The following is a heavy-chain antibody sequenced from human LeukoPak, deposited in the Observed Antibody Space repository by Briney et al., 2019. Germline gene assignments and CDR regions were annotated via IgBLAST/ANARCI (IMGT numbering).Heavy chain of an antibody. Sequence: GESLRLSCAASGFTFSDYYMSWIRQAPGKGLEWVSYISSSGSTIYYADSVKGRFTISRDNAKNSLYLQMNSLRAEDTAVYYCARAIRGVRYYYYYVDVWGKGTTVTVSS. V-gene: IGHV3-11*04. CDR1: GFTFSDYY. CDR2: ISSSGSTI. D-gene: IGHD1-1*01. CDR3: ARAIRGVRYYYYYVDV. J-gene: IGHJ6*03.